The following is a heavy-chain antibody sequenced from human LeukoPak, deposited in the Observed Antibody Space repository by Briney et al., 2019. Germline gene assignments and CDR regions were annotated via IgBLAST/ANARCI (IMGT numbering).Heavy chain of an antibody. CDR1: GFTFSSYW. V-gene: IGHV3-21*01. J-gene: IGHJ4*02. Sequence: GGSLRLSCAASGFTFSSYWMHWVRQAPGKGLEWVSSISSSGYIYYADSVKGRFTISRDNAKNSLYLQMNSLRAEDTAVYYCARPNFDYWGQGTLVTVSS. CDR2: ISSSGYI. CDR3: ARPNFDY.